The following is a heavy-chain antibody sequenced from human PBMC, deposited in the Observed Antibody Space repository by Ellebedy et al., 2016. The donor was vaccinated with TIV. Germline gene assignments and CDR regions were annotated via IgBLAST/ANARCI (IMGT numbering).Heavy chain of an antibody. D-gene: IGHD5-24*01. Sequence: ASVKVSXXTSGYTFTGYYMHWVRQPPGQGLEWMGWINPNSGGTNYAQKFQGRVTMTKDTSISTAYMELSRLRSDDTAVYYCARKPRDGEPVYRNWFDPWGQGTLVTVSS. J-gene: IGHJ5*02. V-gene: IGHV1-2*02. CDR2: INPNSGGT. CDR1: GYTFTGYY. CDR3: ARKPRDGEPVYRNWFDP.